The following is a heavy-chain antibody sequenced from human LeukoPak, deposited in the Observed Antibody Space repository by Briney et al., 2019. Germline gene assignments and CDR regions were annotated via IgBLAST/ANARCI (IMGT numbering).Heavy chain of an antibody. CDR2: IYHSGST. V-gene: IGHV4-30-2*01. CDR3: ARGVVVAATSWFDP. J-gene: IGHJ5*02. D-gene: IGHD2-15*01. CDR1: GGSISSGGYS. Sequence: SETLSLTCAVSGGSISSGGYSWSWIRQPPGKGLEWIGYIYHSGSTYYNPPLKSRVTISVDRSKNQFSLKLSSVTAADTAVYYCARGVVVAATSWFDPWGQGTLVTVSS.